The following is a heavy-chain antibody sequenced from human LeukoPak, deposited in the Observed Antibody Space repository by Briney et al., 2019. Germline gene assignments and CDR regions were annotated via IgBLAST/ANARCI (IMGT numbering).Heavy chain of an antibody. V-gene: IGHV4-59*01. Sequence: LETLSLTCTVSGGSISSYYWNWIRQPPGKALGWLGYAYYSGSTNYNPSLKTRLTISVDTSKAQFSLTLSSVTAADTAIYYCASRSGRNYYGMDVWGQGTTVIVSS. CDR1: GGSISSYY. CDR3: ASRSGRNYYGMDV. J-gene: IGHJ6*02. CDR2: AYYSGST. D-gene: IGHD3-10*01.